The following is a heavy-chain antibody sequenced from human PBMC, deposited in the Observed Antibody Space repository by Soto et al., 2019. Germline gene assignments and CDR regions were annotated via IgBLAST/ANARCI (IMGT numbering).Heavy chain of an antibody. V-gene: IGHV3-23*01. Sequence: GGSLRLSCAAFVFTFSSDAMSWVRQAPGKGLEWVSAISGSGGSTYYADSVKGRFTISRDNSKNTLYLQMNSLRAEDTAVYYCAKLWGLRVVVAADFDSWGQGTLVTVSS. D-gene: IGHD2-15*01. CDR2: ISGSGGST. CDR1: VFTFSSDA. CDR3: AKLWGLRVVVAADFDS. J-gene: IGHJ4*02.